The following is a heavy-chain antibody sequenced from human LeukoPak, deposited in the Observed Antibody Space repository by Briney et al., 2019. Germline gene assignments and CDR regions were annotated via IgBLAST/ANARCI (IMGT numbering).Heavy chain of an antibody. J-gene: IGHJ4*02. CDR3: ARRAGEYSHPYDC. Sequence: PGGSLTLSCKVSGFTVSSNSWSWVRQAPGKGLEWVSFISSGGNTNHSDSVKGRFTISRDNSKNPLYLQMTSLRAEDTAIYYWARRAGEYSHPYDCWGQGTLVTVSS. V-gene: IGHV3-53*01. D-gene: IGHD2-15*01. CDR2: ISSGGNT. CDR1: GFTVSSNS.